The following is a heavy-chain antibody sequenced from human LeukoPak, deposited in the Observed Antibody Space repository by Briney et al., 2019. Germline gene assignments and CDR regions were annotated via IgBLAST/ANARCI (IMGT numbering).Heavy chain of an antibody. CDR1: GGTFSSYA. J-gene: IGHJ6*03. V-gene: IGHV1-69*01. Sequence: SVKVSCKASGGTFSSYAISWVRQAPGQGLEWMGGIITIFGTANYAQKFQGRVTITADESTSTAYMELSSLRSEDTAVYYCARYSPIAAAGMSYYYYYMDVWGKGTTVTVSS. CDR3: ARYSPIAAAGMSYYYYYMDV. D-gene: IGHD6-13*01. CDR2: IITIFGTA.